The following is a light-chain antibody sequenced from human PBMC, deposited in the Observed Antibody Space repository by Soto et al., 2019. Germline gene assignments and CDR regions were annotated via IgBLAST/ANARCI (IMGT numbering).Light chain of an antibody. CDR3: SSYTSSTTLSI. CDR2: DVT. Sequence: SVLTQPASVSGSPGQSITISCTGTSSDIGGYNYVSWYQQHPGNAPKLIIYDVTNRPSGVSNRFSGSKSGDTASLTISGLLAEDEADYYCSSYTSSTTLSIFGGGTKVTVL. J-gene: IGLJ2*01. V-gene: IGLV2-14*01. CDR1: SSDIGGYNY.